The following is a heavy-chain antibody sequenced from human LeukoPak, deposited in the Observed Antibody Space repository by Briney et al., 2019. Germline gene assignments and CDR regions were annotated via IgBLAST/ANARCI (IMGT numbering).Heavy chain of an antibody. CDR3: ARTYSSGWAGDAFDI. D-gene: IGHD6-19*01. Sequence: PGGSLRLSCAASGFTFSSYAMSWVRQAPGKGLEWVSAISGSGGSTYYADSVKGRFTISRDNSKNTLYLQMNSLRAEDTAVYYCARTYSSGWAGDAFDIWGQGTMVTVSS. V-gene: IGHV3-23*01. CDR2: ISGSGGST. CDR1: GFTFSSYA. J-gene: IGHJ3*02.